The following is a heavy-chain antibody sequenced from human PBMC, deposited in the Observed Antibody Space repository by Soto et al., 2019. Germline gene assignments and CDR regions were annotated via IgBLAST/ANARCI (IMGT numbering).Heavy chain of an antibody. CDR3: AHRVLRAVFALVTTTAIYFDF. D-gene: IGHD3-3*01. Sequence: QITLNESGPTVVKPTEPLTLTCTFSGFSLTTSGVGVRWVRQSPGKAPERLAFIYLDDDKRYSTSLKSTLTITKDTTKNKVGLTRANVDPADTATYYCAHRVLRAVFALVTTTAIYFDFWGQGTPVVVSS. V-gene: IGHV2-5*02. CDR2: IYLDDDK. J-gene: IGHJ4*02. CDR1: GFSLTTSGVG.